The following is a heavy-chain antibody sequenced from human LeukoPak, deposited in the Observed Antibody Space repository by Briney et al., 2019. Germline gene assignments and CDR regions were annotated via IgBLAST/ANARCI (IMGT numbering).Heavy chain of an antibody. J-gene: IGHJ4*02. D-gene: IGHD5-12*01. CDR3: ARASYSGYDYLKY. CDR2: ISYDGSNK. Sequence: GRSLRLSCAASVFTFSSYGMHWVRQAPGRGLEWVAVISYDGSNKYYADSVKGRFTISRDNSDNTMFLQMNSLRPEDTAVYFCARASYSGYDYLKYWGQGTLVTVSS. CDR1: VFTFSSYG. V-gene: IGHV3-30*03.